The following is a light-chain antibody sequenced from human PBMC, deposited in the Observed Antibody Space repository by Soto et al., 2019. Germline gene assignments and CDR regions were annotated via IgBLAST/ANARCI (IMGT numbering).Light chain of an antibody. V-gene: IGKV3-20*01. CDR3: HQYDNTPQT. CDR1: QSMKRRY. CDR2: AAS. J-gene: IGKJ2*01. Sequence: EIVLMQSPGTLSLSPGERATLFCTASQSMKRRYLAWYQQKPGQAPRVLIYAASNRATGIPDRFSGSGSGTDFSLTISRLEPEDFAVYYCHQYDNTPQTFGQGTKLEIK.